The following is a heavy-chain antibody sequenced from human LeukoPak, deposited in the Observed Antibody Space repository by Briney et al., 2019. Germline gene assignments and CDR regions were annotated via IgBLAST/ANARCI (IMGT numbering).Heavy chain of an antibody. CDR1: GFTFSSYG. D-gene: IGHD4-17*01. CDR3: ARDIYGDYVGSFNYYYYYYMDV. Sequence: GGSLRLSCAASGFTFSSYGMHWVRQAPGKGLEWVAFMRYDGSNTYYADSVKGRLTISRDNFKNTLYLQMNSLRAEDTAVYYCARDIYGDYVGSFNYYYYYYMDVWGKGTTVTVSS. CDR2: MRYDGSNT. J-gene: IGHJ6*03. V-gene: IGHV3-30*02.